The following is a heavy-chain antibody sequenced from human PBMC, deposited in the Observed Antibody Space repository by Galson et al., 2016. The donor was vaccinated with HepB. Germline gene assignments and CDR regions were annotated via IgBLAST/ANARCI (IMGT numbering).Heavy chain of an antibody. CDR1: GLPFSDSY. Sequence: SLRLSCAASGLPFSDSYMSWIRQAPGKGLKWISYISNTGNTIYYADSVKGRFTISRDNAKNSVYLQMNTLRGEDTAVYYCATQLHLIIVPGTFDSWGQGTLVTVSS. CDR2: ISNTGNTI. J-gene: IGHJ4*02. D-gene: IGHD2/OR15-2a*01. CDR3: ATQLHLIIVPGTFDS. V-gene: IGHV3-11*01.